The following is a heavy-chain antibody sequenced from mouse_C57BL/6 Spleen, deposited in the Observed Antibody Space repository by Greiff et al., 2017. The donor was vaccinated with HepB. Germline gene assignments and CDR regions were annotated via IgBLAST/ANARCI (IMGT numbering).Heavy chain of an antibody. J-gene: IGHJ4*01. D-gene: IGHD1-1*01. CDR3: ATTVADYYAMDY. CDR1: GYAFSSYW. V-gene: IGHV1-80*01. CDR2: IYPGDGDT. Sequence: QVQLQQSGAELVKPGASVKISCKASGYAFSSYWMNWVKQRPGKGLEWIGQIYPGDGDTNYNGKFKGKATLTADKSSSTAYMQLSSLTSEDSAVYFCATTVADYYAMDYWGQGTSVTVSS.